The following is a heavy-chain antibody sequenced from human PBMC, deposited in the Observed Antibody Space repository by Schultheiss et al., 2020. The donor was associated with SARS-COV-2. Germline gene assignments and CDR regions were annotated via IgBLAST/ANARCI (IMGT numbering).Heavy chain of an antibody. J-gene: IGHJ4*02. CDR1: GYSISSGYY. V-gene: IGHV4-38-2*01. Sequence: SETLSLTCAVSGYSISSGYYWSWIRQPPGKGLEWIGSIYHSGSTNYNPSLKSRVTISVDTSKNQFSLKLSSVTAADTAVYYCARASIAARSFDYWGQGTLVTVSS. CDR3: ARASIAARSFDY. CDR2: IYHSGST. D-gene: IGHD6-6*01.